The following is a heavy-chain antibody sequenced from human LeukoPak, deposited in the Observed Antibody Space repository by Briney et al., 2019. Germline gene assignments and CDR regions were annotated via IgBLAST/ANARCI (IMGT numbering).Heavy chain of an antibody. D-gene: IGHD6-19*01. CDR2: IYYSGNT. V-gene: IGHV4-39*01. CDR1: GGSISSSSYY. Sequence: SETLSLTCPVSGGSISSSSYYWGWIRQPPGKGLEWIGSIYYSGNTYYNPSLKSRVTISVDTSKNQCSLKLSSVTGADTAVYYCARQEFGRRAVAGTIDYWGQRTLVTVPS. J-gene: IGHJ4*02. CDR3: ARQEFGRRAVAGTIDY.